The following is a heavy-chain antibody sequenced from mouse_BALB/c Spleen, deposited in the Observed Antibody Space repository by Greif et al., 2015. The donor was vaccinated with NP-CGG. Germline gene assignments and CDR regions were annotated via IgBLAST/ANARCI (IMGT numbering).Heavy chain of an antibody. CDR1: GYTFTSYW. CDR3: ARGGGLLGFAY. Sequence: VQLQQSGAELAKPGASVKMSCKASGYTFTSYWMHWVKQRPGQGLEWIGYINPSTGYTEYNQKFKDKATLTADKSSSTAYMQLSSLTSEDSAVYYYARGGGLLGFAYWGQGTLVTVSA. J-gene: IGHJ3*01. D-gene: IGHD2-3*01. CDR2: INPSTGYT. V-gene: IGHV1-7*01.